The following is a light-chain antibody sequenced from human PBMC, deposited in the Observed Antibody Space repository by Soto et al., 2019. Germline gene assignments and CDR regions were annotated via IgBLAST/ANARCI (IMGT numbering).Light chain of an antibody. Sequence: DIQMTQSPSTLSASVGDRVTITCRASQIMYTWLAWYQQKPGKAPNLLIYDATTLESGVPSRFSGSGSGTEFTRTISSLQPDDFATYYCQHYNGYFGQGTKLEI. CDR1: QIMYTW. J-gene: IGKJ2*01. V-gene: IGKV1-5*01. CDR3: QHYNGY. CDR2: DAT.